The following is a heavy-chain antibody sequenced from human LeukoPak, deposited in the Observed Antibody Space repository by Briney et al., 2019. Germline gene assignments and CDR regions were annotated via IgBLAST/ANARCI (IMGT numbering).Heavy chain of an antibody. D-gene: IGHD3-22*01. V-gene: IGHV3-21*01. CDR2: ISSTSTYI. Sequence: PGASLRLSCAASGFTFSNYYMSWIRQAPGKGLEWLSSISSTSTYIYYPDSLKGRFTISRDNAKNSLYLQMNGLRAEDTAVYYCARDSSGPFDYWGQGTLVTVSS. J-gene: IGHJ4*02. CDR1: GFTFSNYY. CDR3: ARDSSGPFDY.